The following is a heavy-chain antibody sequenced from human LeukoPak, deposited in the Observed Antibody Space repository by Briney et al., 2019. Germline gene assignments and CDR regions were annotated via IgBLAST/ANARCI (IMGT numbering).Heavy chain of an antibody. CDR3: ARDRCYGSGSYPYYYYGMDV. CDR1: GGTFSSYA. Sequence: ASVKVSCKASGGTFSSYAISWVRQAPGQGLEWMGGIIPIFGTANYAQKFQGRVTITADESTSTAYMELSSLRSEDTAVYYCARDRCYGSGSYPYYYYGMDVWGQGTTVTVSS. CDR2: IIPIFGTA. D-gene: IGHD3-10*01. J-gene: IGHJ6*02. V-gene: IGHV1-69*13.